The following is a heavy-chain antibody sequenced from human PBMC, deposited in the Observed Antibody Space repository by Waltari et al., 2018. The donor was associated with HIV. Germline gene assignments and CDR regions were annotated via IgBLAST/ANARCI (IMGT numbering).Heavy chain of an antibody. CDR1: GFTFSSYW. V-gene: IGHV3-74*01. CDR2: VNSDGSST. J-gene: IGHJ3*02. CDR3: ARLGYVWGSYRAPRAFDI. D-gene: IGHD3-16*02. Sequence: EVQLVESGGGLVQPGGSLRLSCAASGFTFSSYWMHWVRQAPGKGLVWCSRVNSDGSSTSYADSVKGRFTISRDNAKNTLYLQMNSLRAEDTAVYYCARLGYVWGSYRAPRAFDIWGQGTMVTVSS.